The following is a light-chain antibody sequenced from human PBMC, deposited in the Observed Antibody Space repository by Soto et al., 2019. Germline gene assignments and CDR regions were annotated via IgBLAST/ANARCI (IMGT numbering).Light chain of an antibody. Sequence: EIVLTQSPGTLSLSPGERATLSCRASQSVSSSYLAWYQQKLGQAPRLLIYGASSRATGIPDRFSGSGSGTDFTLTISSLEPEDFAVYYCQQYCSSPFTFGPGTKVDIK. CDR2: GAS. J-gene: IGKJ3*01. CDR1: QSVSSSY. V-gene: IGKV3-20*01. CDR3: QQYCSSPFT.